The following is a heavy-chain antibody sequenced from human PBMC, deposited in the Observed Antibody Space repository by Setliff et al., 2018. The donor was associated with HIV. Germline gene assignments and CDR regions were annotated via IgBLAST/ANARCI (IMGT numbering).Heavy chain of an antibody. D-gene: IGHD3-3*01. CDR3: VRGGGEHYDFLSGHYTPWGDF. V-gene: IGHV4-34*01. CDR1: GGPLSGYF. CDR2: ISFSGTT. Sequence: PSETLSLTCAVYGGPLSGYFWSWIRQSPGKGLEWIGEISFSGTTNYNPSLKSRVTISIDTSKEWLSLQLTSVTRADTATYYCVRGGGEHYDFLSGHYTPWGDFWGQGTLVTVSS. J-gene: IGHJ4*02.